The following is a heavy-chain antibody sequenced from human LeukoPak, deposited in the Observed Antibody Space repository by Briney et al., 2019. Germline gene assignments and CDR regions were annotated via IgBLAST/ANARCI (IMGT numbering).Heavy chain of an antibody. D-gene: IGHD3-9*01. Sequence: GGSLRLSCAASGFTVSSNYMSWVRQAPGKGLEWVSVIYSGGSTYYADSVKGRFTISRDNAKNSLYLQMNSLRAEDTAVYYCARDFRYFDWLLYPDAFDIWGQGTMVTVPS. J-gene: IGHJ3*02. V-gene: IGHV3-53*01. CDR2: IYSGGST. CDR1: GFTVSSNY. CDR3: ARDFRYFDWLLYPDAFDI.